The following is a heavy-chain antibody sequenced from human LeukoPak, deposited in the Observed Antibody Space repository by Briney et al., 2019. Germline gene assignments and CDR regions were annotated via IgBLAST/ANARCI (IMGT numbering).Heavy chain of an antibody. CDR1: GGSISIYY. CDR3: AREGTVGASHFDY. D-gene: IGHD1-26*01. CDR2: IYNSGST. J-gene: IGHJ4*02. Sequence: SSETLSLTCTVSGGSISIYYWSWVRQPPGKGLEWIGYIYNSGSTTYNPSLKSRATISVDTSKNQFSLKLSSVTAADTAVYYCAREGTVGASHFDYWGQGTLVTVSS. V-gene: IGHV4-59*01.